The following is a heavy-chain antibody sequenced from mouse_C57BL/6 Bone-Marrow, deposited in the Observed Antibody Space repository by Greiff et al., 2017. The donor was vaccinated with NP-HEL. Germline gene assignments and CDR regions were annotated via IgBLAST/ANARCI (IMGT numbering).Heavy chain of an antibody. D-gene: IGHD2-14*01. V-gene: IGHV1-59*01. CDR1: GYTFTSYW. Sequence: VQLQQPGAELVRPGTSVKLSCKASGYTFTSYWMHWVKQRPGQGLEWIGVIDPSDSYTNYNQKFKGKATLTVDTSSSTAYMQLSSLTSEAAAVYYCARAGLLEADWGQGTLVTVSA. CDR3: ARAGLLEAD. CDR2: IDPSDSYT. J-gene: IGHJ3*01.